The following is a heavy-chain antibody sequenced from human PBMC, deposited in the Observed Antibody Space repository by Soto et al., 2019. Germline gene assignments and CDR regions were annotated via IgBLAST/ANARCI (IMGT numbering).Heavy chain of an antibody. J-gene: IGHJ6*02. CDR2: IIPIFGAP. CDR3: ARGDHTGHLKTLTYNEMDV. D-gene: IGHD1-1*01. CDR1: GGTLTSYA. V-gene: IGHV1-69*01. Sequence: QVQLVQSGAEVRRPGSSVKVSCKASGGTLTSYAINWVRQAPGQGLAWVGGIIPIFGAPNYAQSHQGRVTISADESTNTAYMELSSLRFEDTAVYYCARGDHTGHLKTLTYNEMDVWGQGTPVTVSS.